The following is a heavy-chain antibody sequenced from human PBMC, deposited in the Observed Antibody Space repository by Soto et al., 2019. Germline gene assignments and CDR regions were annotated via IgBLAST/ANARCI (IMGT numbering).Heavy chain of an antibody. V-gene: IGHV3-21*01. D-gene: IGHD6-13*01. J-gene: IGHJ6*02. CDR3: ARDQGYSSSALYGMDV. CDR1: GFTFSSYS. Sequence: SCAASGFTFSSYSMNWVRQAPGKGLEWVSSISSSSSYIYYADSVKGRFTISRDNAKNSLYLQMNSLRAEDTAVYYCARDQGYSSSALYGMDVWGQGTTVTVSS. CDR2: ISSSSSYI.